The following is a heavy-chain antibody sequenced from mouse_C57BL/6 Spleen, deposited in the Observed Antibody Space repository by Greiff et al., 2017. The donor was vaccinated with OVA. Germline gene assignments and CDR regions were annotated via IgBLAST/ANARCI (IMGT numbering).Heavy chain of an antibody. J-gene: IGHJ2*01. CDR1: GYTFPSSW. Sequence: QVQLQQPGAELVRPGTSVTLSFPASGYTFPSSWLPWLQPRPGPGLALIGVIDPSASYTNYNQKFKGKATLTVDTSSSTAYMQLSSLTSEDSAVYYCARGGGLDFDYWGQGTTLTVSS. D-gene: IGHD3-3*01. CDR3: ARGGGLDFDY. V-gene: IGHV1-59*01. CDR2: IDPSASYT.